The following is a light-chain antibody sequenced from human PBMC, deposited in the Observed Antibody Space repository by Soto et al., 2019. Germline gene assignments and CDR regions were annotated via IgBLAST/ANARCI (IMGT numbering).Light chain of an antibody. J-gene: IGLJ2*01. CDR3: EAWDDSLNVVV. V-gene: IGLV1-36*01. CDR2: YDD. Sequence: QSVLTQPPSVSEAPRQRVTISCSGSSSNIGNNAVNWYQQLPGKAPKLLIYYDDLLPSGVSDRFSGSKSGTSASLAISGLQSEDEADYYCEAWDDSLNVVVFGGGTKVTVL. CDR1: SSNIGNNA.